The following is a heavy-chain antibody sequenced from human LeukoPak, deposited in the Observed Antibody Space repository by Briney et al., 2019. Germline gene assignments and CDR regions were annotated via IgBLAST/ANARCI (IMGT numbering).Heavy chain of an antibody. CDR2: INHSGST. V-gene: IGHV4-34*01. CDR1: GGSFSGYY. CDR3: AREGDTTMVRGVITYTY. J-gene: IGHJ4*02. D-gene: IGHD3-10*01. Sequence: KPSETLSLTCAVYGGSFSGYYWSWIRQPPGKGLEWIGEINHSGSTNYNPSLKSRVTISVDTSKNQFSLKLSSVTAADTAVYYCAREGDTTMVRGVITYTYWGQGTLVTVSS.